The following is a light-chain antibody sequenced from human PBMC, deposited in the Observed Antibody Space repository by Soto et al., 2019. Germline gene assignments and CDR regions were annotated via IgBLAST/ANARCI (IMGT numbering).Light chain of an antibody. CDR2: GAS. CDR1: QSINNNY. CDR3: QQYGGSPRT. Sequence: TQSPGTLSLSPGERATLSCRAVQSINNNYLAWYQQKRGQAPRLLIYGASSRATGIPDRFSGSGSGTDFTLTISRLEPDDFAVYYCQQYGGSPRTFGQGTKVEIK. V-gene: IGKV3-20*01. J-gene: IGKJ1*01.